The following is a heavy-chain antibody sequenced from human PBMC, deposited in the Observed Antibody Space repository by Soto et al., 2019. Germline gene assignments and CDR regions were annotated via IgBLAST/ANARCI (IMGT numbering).Heavy chain of an antibody. CDR3: ARVFSKFTTWDGMDV. CDR1: GYTFTSND. Sequence: GASVKVSCKASGYTFTSNDINWVRQATGQGLEWMGWMNPDSGETGYARKFQGRVTMTRNTSISTAYMELSSLGSEDTAVYFCARVFSKFTTWDGMDVWGQGTTVTVSS. CDR2: MNPDSGET. D-gene: IGHD3-3*01. V-gene: IGHV1-8*01. J-gene: IGHJ6*02.